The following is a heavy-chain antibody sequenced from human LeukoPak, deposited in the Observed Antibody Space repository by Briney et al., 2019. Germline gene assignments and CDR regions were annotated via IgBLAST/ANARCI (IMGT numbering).Heavy chain of an antibody. CDR3: VKPAAGRYVY. J-gene: IGHJ4*02. V-gene: IGHV3-64D*09. CDR1: GFTFSNYA. CDR2: ISRNGDIT. D-gene: IGHD6-13*01. Sequence: QPGGSLRLSCSASGFTFSNYALHWVRQAPGKGLEFVSGISRNGDITYYADSVKGRFTISRDNSKNSLYLQMSSLRAEDTAVYYCVKPAAGRYVYWGQGTLVTVSS.